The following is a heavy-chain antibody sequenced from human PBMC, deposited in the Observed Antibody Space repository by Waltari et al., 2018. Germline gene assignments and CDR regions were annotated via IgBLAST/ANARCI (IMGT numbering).Heavy chain of an antibody. Sequence: EVRLVESGGVLVQPGGSLRISCAASCLHFRDHSSSWVRQAPGKGLEWVANIRQDARMQYYADSVEGRFTISRDDAKNSVFLQMNGLRDEDTAVYYCARESVIPSDDAFDVWGQGTMVTVSS. J-gene: IGHJ3*01. V-gene: IGHV3-7*04. CDR2: IRQDARMQ. CDR1: CLHFRDHS. CDR3: ARESVIPSDDAFDV. D-gene: IGHD2-2*02.